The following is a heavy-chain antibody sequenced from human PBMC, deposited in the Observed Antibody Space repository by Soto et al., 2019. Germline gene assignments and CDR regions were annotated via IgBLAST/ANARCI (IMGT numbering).Heavy chain of an antibody. J-gene: IGHJ4*02. V-gene: IGHV3-23*01. CDR2: ISGSGGST. D-gene: IGHD2-2*02. CDR3: AKSPRTDARIPYFDY. Sequence: GESLKISCAASGFTFSSYAMSWVRQAPGKGLEWVSAISGSGGSTYYADSVKGRFTISRDNSKNTLYLQMNSLRAEDTAVYYCAKSPRTDARIPYFDYWGQGTLVTVSS. CDR1: GFTFSSYA.